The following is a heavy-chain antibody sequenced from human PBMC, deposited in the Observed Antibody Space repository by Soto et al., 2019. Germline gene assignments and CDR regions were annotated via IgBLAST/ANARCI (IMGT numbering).Heavy chain of an antibody. D-gene: IGHD2-2*02. V-gene: IGHV3-23*01. J-gene: IGHJ3*02. Sequence: PGGSLRLSCAASGFTFSSYAMSWVRQAPGKGLEWVSAISGSGGSTYYADSVKGRFTISRDNSKNTLYLQMNSLRAEDTAVYYCAKDDLGVVPAAIARQDAFDIWGQGTMVTVSS. CDR2: ISGSGGST. CDR3: AKDDLGVVPAAIARQDAFDI. CDR1: GFTFSSYA.